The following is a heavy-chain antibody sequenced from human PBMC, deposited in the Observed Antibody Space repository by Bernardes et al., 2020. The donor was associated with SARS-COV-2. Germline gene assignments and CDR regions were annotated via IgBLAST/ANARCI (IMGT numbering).Heavy chain of an antibody. CDR1: GGSISSGGYY. CDR3: ASNYYDSSGYYDAFDI. Sequence: SETLPLTCTVSGGSISSGGYYWSWIRQHPGKGLEWIGYIYYSGSTYYNPSLKSRVTISVDTSKNQFSLKLSSVTAADTAVYYCASNYYDSSGYYDAFDIWGQGTMVTVSS. V-gene: IGHV4-31*03. J-gene: IGHJ3*02. CDR2: IYYSGST. D-gene: IGHD3-22*01.